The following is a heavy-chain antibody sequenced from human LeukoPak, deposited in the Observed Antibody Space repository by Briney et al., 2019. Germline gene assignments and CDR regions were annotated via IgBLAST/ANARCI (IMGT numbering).Heavy chain of an antibody. CDR1: GGSISSGDYY. J-gene: IGHJ4*02. V-gene: IGHV4-30-4*01. D-gene: IGHD5-18*01. CDR2: IYYNGST. CDR3: AREKYSYGLYYFDY. Sequence: PSETLSLTCTVSGGSISSGDYYWSWIRQPPGKGLEWIGYIYYNGSTYYNPSLKSRLTISVDTSKNQFSLKLSSVTAADTAVYYCAREKYSYGLYYFDYWGQGTLVTVSS.